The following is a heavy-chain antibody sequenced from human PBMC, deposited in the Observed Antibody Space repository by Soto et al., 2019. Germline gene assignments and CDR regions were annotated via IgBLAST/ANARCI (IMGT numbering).Heavy chain of an antibody. D-gene: IGHD3-10*01. CDR3: ARGRTAALIETRLFRVLFDL. CDR1: GGSLGGFH. CDR2: ISRSGST. V-gene: IGHV4-34*01. J-gene: IGHJ4*01. Sequence: QVQLQQWGAGLLKPSETLFLTCAVSGGSLGGFHWSWIRQPPGKGLEWIGEISRSGSTNYDPSLKSRVTMSMDTSRNQVSLNLSSVTDADTAVYYCARGRTAALIETRLFRVLFDLWGHGNLVIVSS.